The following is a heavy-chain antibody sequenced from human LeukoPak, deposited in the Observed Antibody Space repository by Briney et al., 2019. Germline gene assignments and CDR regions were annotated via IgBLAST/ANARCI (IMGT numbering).Heavy chain of an antibody. J-gene: IGHJ4*02. D-gene: IGHD5-18*01. CDR2: IYYSGST. CDR1: GASVSSGSYY. V-gene: IGHV4-61*01. Sequence: SETLSLTCTVSGASVSSGSYYWSWIRQPPGKGLEWIGYIYYSGSTNYNPSLKSRVTVSVDTSKNQFSLKLSSVTAADTAVYYCARGSRGYTYGWGQGTLVTVSS. CDR3: ARGSRGYTYG.